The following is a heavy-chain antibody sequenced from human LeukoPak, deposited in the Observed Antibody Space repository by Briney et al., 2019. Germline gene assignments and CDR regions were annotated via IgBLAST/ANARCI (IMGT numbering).Heavy chain of an antibody. Sequence: GQSLKISCKVSGYSFTSYCIGWVRQMHGKGLEWMGIIYPGDSGPTYSPSFQGQVTISVDKSINTAYLQWSSLHASDTAMYYCVMGGDRAPPQDDVFDGGGQGSMVTLST. CDR2: IYPGDSGP. V-gene: IGHV5-51*01. CDR1: GYSFTSYC. D-gene: IGHD2-21*01. CDR3: VMGGDRAPPQDDVFDG. J-gene: IGHJ3*01.